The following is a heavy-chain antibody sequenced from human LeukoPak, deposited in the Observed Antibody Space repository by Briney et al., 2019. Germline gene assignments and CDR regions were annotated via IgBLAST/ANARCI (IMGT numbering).Heavy chain of an antibody. CDR2: IRYDGSNK. Sequence: PGGSLRLSCAASGFTFSSYGMHWVRQAPGKGLEWVAFIRYDGSNKYYADSVKGRFTISRDNSKNTLYLQMNSLRAEDTAVYYCAKVALDIVVVVAATTEYYYYYMDVWGKGTTVTISS. CDR1: GFTFSSYG. J-gene: IGHJ6*03. CDR3: AKVALDIVVVVAATTEYYYYYMDV. D-gene: IGHD2-15*01. V-gene: IGHV3-30*02.